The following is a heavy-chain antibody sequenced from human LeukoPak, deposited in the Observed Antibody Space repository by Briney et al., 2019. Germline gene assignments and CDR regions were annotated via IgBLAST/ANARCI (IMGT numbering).Heavy chain of an antibody. CDR1: GYNFISYY. V-gene: IGHV1-46*01. CDR2: INPSGGST. CDR3: AREDVVLVDAVRYYYYGMDV. Sequence: ASVKVSCKASGYNFISYYMHWVRQAPGQGLEWMGIINPSGGSTSYAQKFQDRVTKTRDTSTSTVYMGLSSLKSEDTAVYYCAREDVVLVDAVRYYYYGMDVWGQGTTVTVSS. D-gene: IGHD2-8*01. J-gene: IGHJ6*02.